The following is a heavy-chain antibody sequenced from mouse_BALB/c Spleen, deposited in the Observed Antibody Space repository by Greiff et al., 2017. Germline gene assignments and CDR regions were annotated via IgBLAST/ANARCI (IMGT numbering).Heavy chain of an antibody. Sequence: EVQGVESGGGLVKPGGSLKLSCAASGFTFSSYAMSWVRQTPEKRLEWVASISSGGSTYYPDSVKGRFTISRDNARNILYLQMSSLRSEDTAMYYCARGGITTVVARNYAMDYWGQGTSVTVSS. CDR3: ARGGITTVVARNYAMDY. V-gene: IGHV5-6-5*01. CDR1: GFTFSSYA. CDR2: ISSGGST. J-gene: IGHJ4*01. D-gene: IGHD1-1*01.